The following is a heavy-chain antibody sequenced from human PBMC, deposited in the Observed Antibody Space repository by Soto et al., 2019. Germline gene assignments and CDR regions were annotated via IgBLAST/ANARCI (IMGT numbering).Heavy chain of an antibody. Sequence: EVQLVESGGGLVQPGGSLRLSCAASGFTLSGRSMHWVRQAPGKGLVWVSGIDNAGTDSTYADSVKGRFTSSRDNAKNMLYPQINSLRVEDTAVYYCARGWFGPDVWGKGTTVTVSS. V-gene: IGHV3-74*01. CDR1: GFTLSGRS. D-gene: IGHD3-10*01. CDR3: ARGWFGPDV. CDR2: IDNAGTDS. J-gene: IGHJ6*04.